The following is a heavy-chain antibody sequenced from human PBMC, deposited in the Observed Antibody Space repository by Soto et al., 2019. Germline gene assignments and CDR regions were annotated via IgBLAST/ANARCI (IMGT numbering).Heavy chain of an antibody. CDR3: ATDTSDFAFDSASDY. Sequence: QVQLVESGGGVVQPGRSLRLSCAASGFPFSNYGMHWVRQAPGKGLEWVAVIWYHGNDKFYAHSVKGRFTISRDNSNNTLYLQMTPLTAEATAVSSCATDTSDFAFDSASDYWGQGTRLTLSS. D-gene: IGHD3-9*01. J-gene: IGHJ4*02. CDR1: GFPFSNYG. CDR2: IWYHGNDK. V-gene: IGHV3-33*01.